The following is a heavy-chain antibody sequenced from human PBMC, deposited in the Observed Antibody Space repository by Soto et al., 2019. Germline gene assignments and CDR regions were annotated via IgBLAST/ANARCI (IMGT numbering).Heavy chain of an antibody. V-gene: IGHV4-30-2*01. CDR2: IYHSGST. CDR1: GGSISSGGYS. CDR3: ASLVVTAHNWFDP. D-gene: IGHD2-21*02. J-gene: IGHJ5*02. Sequence: TLSLTCAVSGGSISSGGYSWSWIRQPPGKGLEWIGYIYHSGSTYYNPSLKSRVTISVDRSKNQFSLKLSSVTAADTAVYYCASLVVTAHNWFDPWGQGTLVTVSS.